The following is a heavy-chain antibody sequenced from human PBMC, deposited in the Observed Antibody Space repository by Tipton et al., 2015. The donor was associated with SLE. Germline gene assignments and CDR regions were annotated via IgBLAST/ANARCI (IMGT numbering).Heavy chain of an antibody. CDR3: ARCGSSLTWDYYYMDV. V-gene: IGHV4-61*02. J-gene: IGHJ6*03. CDR2: FYTRGST. D-gene: IGHD6-6*01. CDR1: GDSITSGYYY. Sequence: TLSLTCTVSGDSITSGYYYWTWIRQPAGEGLEWIGRFYTRGSTNYNPALKSRVTISVDTSKNQFSLKLSSVTAADTAVYYCARCGSSLTWDYYYMDVWGKGTTVTISS.